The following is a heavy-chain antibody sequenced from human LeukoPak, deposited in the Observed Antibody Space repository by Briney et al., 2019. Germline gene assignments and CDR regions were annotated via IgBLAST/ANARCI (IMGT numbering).Heavy chain of an antibody. Sequence: GGSLRLSCAASGFTFRYGMSWVRQPPGKGLEWVSSISGSGSYTYYADSVKGRFTISRDNSKNTLYLQRSSLRAEDAAIYYCATSPDIEASGTLDYLDSWGQGTLVTVSS. CDR1: GFTFRYG. D-gene: IGHD1-14*01. V-gene: IGHV3-23*01. CDR3: ATSPDIEASGTLDYLDS. CDR2: ISGSGSYT. J-gene: IGHJ4*02.